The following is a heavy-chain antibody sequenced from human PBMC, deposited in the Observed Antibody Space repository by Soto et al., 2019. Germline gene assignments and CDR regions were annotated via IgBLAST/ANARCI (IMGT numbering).Heavy chain of an antibody. J-gene: IGHJ4*02. V-gene: IGHV4-39*01. CDR1: GGSIGSSSYY. Sequence: TSETLSLTCTVSGGSIGSSSYYWGWIRQPPGKGLEWIGSIYYSGSTYYNPSLKSRVTISVDTSKNQFSLKLSSVTAADTAVYYCASGSSDLFDYWGQGTLVTVSS. D-gene: IGHD1-26*01. CDR3: ASGSSDLFDY. CDR2: IYYSGST.